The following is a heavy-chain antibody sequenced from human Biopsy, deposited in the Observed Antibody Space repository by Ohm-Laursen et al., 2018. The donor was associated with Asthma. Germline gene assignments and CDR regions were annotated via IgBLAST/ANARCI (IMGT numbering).Heavy chain of an antibody. V-gene: IGHV1-24*01. CDR3: SSDFPKDYVRYIFQF. CDR2: LDHEDGGT. Sequence: ASVKVSCKISGYSLTDLSMHWVRQAPGQGLEWMGGLDHEDGGTENSRRFQAIVTMTEDTSTDTAYMDLSSLSSEDTAVYYCSSDFPKDYVRYIFQFWGQGTMVTVSS. CDR1: GYSLTDLS. D-gene: IGHD4-17*01. J-gene: IGHJ1*01.